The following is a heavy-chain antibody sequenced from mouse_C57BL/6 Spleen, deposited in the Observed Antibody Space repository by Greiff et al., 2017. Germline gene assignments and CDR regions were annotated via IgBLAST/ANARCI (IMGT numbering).Heavy chain of an antibody. D-gene: IGHD1-1*01. CDR2: IRNKANGYTT. CDR3: ARSRITTVVATDYAMDY. Sequence: EVMLVESGGGLVQPGGSLSLSCAASGFTFTDYYMSWVRQPPGKALEWLGFIRNKANGYTTEYSASVKGRFTISRDNSQSILYLQMNALRAEDSATYYCARSRITTVVATDYAMDYWGQGTSVTVSS. CDR1: GFTFTDYY. V-gene: IGHV7-3*01. J-gene: IGHJ4*01.